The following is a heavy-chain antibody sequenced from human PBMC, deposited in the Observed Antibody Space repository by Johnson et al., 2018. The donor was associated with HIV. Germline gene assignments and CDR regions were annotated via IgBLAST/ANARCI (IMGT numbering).Heavy chain of an antibody. CDR3: ARGRITMVQGVIFGAFDI. Sequence: VQLVESGGGLVQPGSSLRLSCAASGSTFDDYAMHWVRQAPGKGLEWVSCISWNSGSIGYADSVQGRFTISRDNAKNSLYLQMNSLRAEDTAVYYCARGRITMVQGVIFGAFDIWGQGTMVTVSS. CDR1: GSTFDDYA. CDR2: ISWNSGSI. D-gene: IGHD3-10*01. V-gene: IGHV3-9*01. J-gene: IGHJ3*02.